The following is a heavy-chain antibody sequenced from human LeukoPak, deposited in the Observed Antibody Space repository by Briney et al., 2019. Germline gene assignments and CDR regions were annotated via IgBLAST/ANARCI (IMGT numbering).Heavy chain of an antibody. J-gene: IGHJ4*02. CDR1: GYTFTSYG. Sequence: ASVKVSCQASGYTFTSYGISWVRQAPGQGLEWMGWISAYNGNTNYAQKLQGRVTMTTDTSTSTAYMELRSLRSDDTAVYYCARGRGTMVRGPLVDYWGQGTLVTVSS. CDR3: ARGRGTMVRGPLVDY. V-gene: IGHV1-18*04. CDR2: ISAYNGNT. D-gene: IGHD3-10*01.